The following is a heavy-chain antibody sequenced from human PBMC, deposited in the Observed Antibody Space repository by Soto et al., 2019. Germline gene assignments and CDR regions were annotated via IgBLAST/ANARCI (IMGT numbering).Heavy chain of an antibody. CDR3: ARTMIVVVTDAFYV. V-gene: IGHV1-18*01. D-gene: IGHD3-22*01. CDR1: GYTFTNYG. CDR2: ISTYSGET. Sequence: GSSVKASCKASGYTFTNYGISCVRQAPGQGLEWMGWISTYSGETNYAQKLQGRVTMTTDTSTSTAYMELRSLRSDDTAVYYCARTMIVVVTDAFYVWGQGTMVT. J-gene: IGHJ3*01.